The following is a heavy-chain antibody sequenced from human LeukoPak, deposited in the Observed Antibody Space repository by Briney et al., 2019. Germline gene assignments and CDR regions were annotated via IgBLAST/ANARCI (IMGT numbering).Heavy chain of an antibody. V-gene: IGHV3-15*04. J-gene: IGHJ4*02. CDR1: GFTFSNAW. D-gene: IGHD3-10*01. CDR2: IGSKIDGGTT. CDR3: TTRSGRDGY. Sequence: GGSLRLSCAASGFTFSNAWMSWVRQAPGKGLEWVGHIGSKIDGGTTDYAAPVKGRFTISRDDSKNTLYVEMNSLKTEDTAVYYCTTRSGRDGYWGQGTLVTVSS.